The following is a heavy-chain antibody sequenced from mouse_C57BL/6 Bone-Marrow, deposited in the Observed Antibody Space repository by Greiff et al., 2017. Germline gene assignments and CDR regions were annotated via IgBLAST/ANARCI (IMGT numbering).Heavy chain of an antibody. CDR1: GYTFTSYW. V-gene: IGHV1-74*04. D-gene: IGHD1-1*01. CDR2: IHPSDSDT. Sequence: VKLQESGAELVKPGASVKVSCKASGYTFTSYWMHWVKQRPGQGLEWIGRIHPSDSDTNYNQKFKGKATLTVDKSSSTAYMQLSSLTSEDSAVYYCAAITTVVAKKIDYFDYWGQGTTLTVSS. CDR3: AAITTVVAKKIDYFDY. J-gene: IGHJ2*01.